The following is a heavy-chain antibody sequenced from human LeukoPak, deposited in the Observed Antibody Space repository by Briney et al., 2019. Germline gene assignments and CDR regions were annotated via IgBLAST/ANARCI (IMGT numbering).Heavy chain of an antibody. J-gene: IGHJ4*02. CDR1: GFTFSSNW. CDR3: ARGPNSNWSGLDF. D-gene: IGHD6-6*01. Sequence: GGSLRLSCAASGFTFSSNWMHWVRQAPGKGLVWVSRINEDGSTTNYADSVKGRSTIFRDNAKNTLYLQMNSLRAEDTAVYYCARGPNSNWSGLDFWGQGTLLTVSS. V-gene: IGHV3-74*01. CDR2: INEDGSTT.